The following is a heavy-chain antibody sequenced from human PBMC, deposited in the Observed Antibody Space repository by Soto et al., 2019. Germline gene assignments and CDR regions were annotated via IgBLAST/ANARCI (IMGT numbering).Heavy chain of an antibody. CDR1: GFTVSSNY. Sequence: GGSLRLSCAASGFTVSSNYMSWVRQAPGKGLEWVSVIYSGGSTYYADSVKGRFTISRDNSKNTLYLQMNSLRAEDTAVYYCARVTISKPNIEYFQHWGQGTLVTVSS. CDR3: ARVTISKPNIEYFQH. D-gene: IGHD1-1*01. CDR2: IYSGGST. J-gene: IGHJ1*01. V-gene: IGHV3-53*01.